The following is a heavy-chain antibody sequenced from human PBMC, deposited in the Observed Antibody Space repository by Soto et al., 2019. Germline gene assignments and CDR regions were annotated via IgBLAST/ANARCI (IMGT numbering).Heavy chain of an antibody. CDR3: ARESIEDSSSSDLDY. J-gene: IGHJ4*02. CDR2: ISSSSSYI. Sequence: EVQLVESGGGLVKPGGSLRLSCAASGFTFSSYSMNWVRQAPGKGLEWVSSISSSSSYIYYADSVKGRVTISRDNAKNSLYLQMNSLRAEDTAVYYCARESIEDSSSSDLDYWGQGTLVTVAS. V-gene: IGHV3-21*01. D-gene: IGHD6-6*01. CDR1: GFTFSSYS.